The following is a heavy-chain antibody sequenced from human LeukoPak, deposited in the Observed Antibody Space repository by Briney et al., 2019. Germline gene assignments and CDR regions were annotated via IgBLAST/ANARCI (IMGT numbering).Heavy chain of an antibody. J-gene: IGHJ5*02. D-gene: IGHD3-3*01. Sequence: ASVKVSCKASGYTFTSYYMHWVRQAPGQGLEWMGIINPSGGSTSYAQKLQGRVTMTTDTSTSTAYMELRSLRSDDTAVYYCARGPRFLDLPAGFDPWGQGTLVTVSS. CDR3: ARGPRFLDLPAGFDP. CDR2: INPSGGST. V-gene: IGHV1-46*01. CDR1: GYTFTSYY.